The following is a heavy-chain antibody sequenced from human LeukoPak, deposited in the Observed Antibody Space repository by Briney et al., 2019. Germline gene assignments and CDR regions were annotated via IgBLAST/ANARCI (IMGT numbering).Heavy chain of an antibody. CDR3: AREPPYYYDSSGSEPSFGY. CDR2: IYTSGST. CDR1: GGSISSYY. D-gene: IGHD3-22*01. J-gene: IGHJ4*02. Sequence: PSETLSLTCTVSGGSISSYYWSWIRQPAGKGLEWIGRIYTSGSTNYNPSLKSRVTISVDKSKNQFSLKLSSVTAADTAVYYCAREPPYYYDSSGSEPSFGYWGQGTLVTVSS. V-gene: IGHV4-4*07.